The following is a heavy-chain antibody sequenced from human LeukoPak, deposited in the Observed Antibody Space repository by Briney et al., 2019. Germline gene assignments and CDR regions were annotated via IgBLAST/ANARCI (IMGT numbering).Heavy chain of an antibody. CDR2: INWNGGST. J-gene: IGHJ4*02. Sequence: RTGGSLRLSCAASGSTFDDYGMSWVRQAPGKGLEWVSGINWNGGSTGYADSVKGRFTISRDNAKNSLYLQMNSLRAEDTALYYCAREAVDSSGYYGIDYWGQGTLVTVSS. CDR3: AREAVDSSGYYGIDY. CDR1: GSTFDDYG. V-gene: IGHV3-20*04. D-gene: IGHD3-22*01.